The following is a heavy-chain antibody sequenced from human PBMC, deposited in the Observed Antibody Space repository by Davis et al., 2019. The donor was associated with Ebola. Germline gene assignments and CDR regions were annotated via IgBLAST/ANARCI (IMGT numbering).Heavy chain of an antibody. CDR1: GFTFSSYW. CDR3: ARARGITMVRGVILEIYYFDY. V-gene: IGHV3-7*03. D-gene: IGHD3-10*01. CDR2: IKQDGSEK. Sequence: PGGSLRLSCAASGFTFSSYWMSWVRQAPGKGLEWVANIKQDGSEKYYVDSVKGRFTISRDNAKNSLYQQMNSLRAEDTAVYYFARARGITMVRGVILEIYYFDYWGQGTLVTVSS. J-gene: IGHJ4*02.